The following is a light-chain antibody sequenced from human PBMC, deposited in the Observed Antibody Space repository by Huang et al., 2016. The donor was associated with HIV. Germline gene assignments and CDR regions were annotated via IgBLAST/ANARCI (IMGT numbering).Light chain of an antibody. Sequence: DIQMTQSPSTLSASVGDRVTITCRASQSISSWLAWYLQKPGKAPKLLIYKASSLESGVPPMFSGSGSGTEVTLTISSLEPDDFATYYCQQYSSYSLLTFGGGTKVEIK. CDR3: QQYSSYSLLT. CDR2: KAS. J-gene: IGKJ4*01. CDR1: QSISSW. V-gene: IGKV1-5*03.